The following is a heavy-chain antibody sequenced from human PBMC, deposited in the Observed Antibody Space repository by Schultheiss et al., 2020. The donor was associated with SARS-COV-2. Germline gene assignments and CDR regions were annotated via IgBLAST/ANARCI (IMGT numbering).Heavy chain of an antibody. J-gene: IGHJ4*02. V-gene: IGHV3-23*01. D-gene: IGHD2-2*01. Sequence: GGSLRLSCAASGFTFSSYAMSWVRQAPGKGLEWVSAISGSGGSTYYADSVKGRFTISRDNSKNTAYLQMNSLKTEDTAVYYCTTTGVPAANPVDYWGQGTLVTVSS. CDR1: GFTFSSYA. CDR3: TTTGVPAANPVDY. CDR2: ISGSGGST.